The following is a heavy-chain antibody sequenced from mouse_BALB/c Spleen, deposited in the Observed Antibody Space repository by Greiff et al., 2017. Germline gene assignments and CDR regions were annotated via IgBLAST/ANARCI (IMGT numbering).Heavy chain of an antibody. CDR1: GFTFSSYA. V-gene: IGHV5-9-4*01. Sequence: EVQRVESGGGLVKPGGSLKLSCAASGFTFSSYAMSWVRQSPEKRLEWVAEISSGGSYTYYPDTVTGRFTISRDNAKNTLYLEMSSLRSEDTAMYYCARDGITTATGIVDYWGQGTSVTVSS. J-gene: IGHJ4*01. CDR2: ISSGGSYT. CDR3: ARDGITTATGIVDY. D-gene: IGHD1-2*01.